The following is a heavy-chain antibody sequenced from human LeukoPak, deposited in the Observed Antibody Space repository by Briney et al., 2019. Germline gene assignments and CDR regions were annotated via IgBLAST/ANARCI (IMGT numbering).Heavy chain of an antibody. D-gene: IGHD6-19*01. Sequence: GGSLRLSCAASGFTFTNHWMHWVRQAPGKGLVWVSRIRPDGRETNHADSVKGRFTISRDNAKNTLYLQMNSLGAEDTAVYYCAKDVTFASGWSSIDYWGQGTLVTVSS. CDR3: AKDVTFASGWSSIDY. CDR1: GFTFTNHW. CDR2: IRPDGRET. V-gene: IGHV3-74*01. J-gene: IGHJ4*02.